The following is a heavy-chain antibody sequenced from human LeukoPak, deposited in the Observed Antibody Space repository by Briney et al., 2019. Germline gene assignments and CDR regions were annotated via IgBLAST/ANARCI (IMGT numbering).Heavy chain of an antibody. CDR2: IYHSGST. CDR1: GYSISSGYY. J-gene: IGHJ6*03. V-gene: IGHV4-38-2*02. Sequence: SETLSLTCTVSGYSISSGYYWGWIRQPPGMGLEWIGSIYHSGSTYYNPSLKSRVTISVDTSKNQFSLKLSSVTAADTAVYYCARDWSSSWYEDYYYYYYMDVWGKGTTVTVSS. D-gene: IGHD6-13*01. CDR3: ARDWSSSWYEDYYYYYYMDV.